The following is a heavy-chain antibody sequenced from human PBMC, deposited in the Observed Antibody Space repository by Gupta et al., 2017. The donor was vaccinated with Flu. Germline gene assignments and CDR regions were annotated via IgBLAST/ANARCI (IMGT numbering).Heavy chain of an antibody. D-gene: IGHD4-4*01. CDR1: GFTFGSSA. J-gene: IGHJ4*02. CDR2: ISGSGGSS. V-gene: IGHV3-23*01. CDR3: ARGYSKYFDY. Sequence: EVQLLESGGGLVQPGGSLRLSCAASGFTFGSSAMSWVRQAPGKGLEWVSAISGSGGSSFYGDSVKGRFSISRDNSKNTLYLQMNSLRVEDTAIYYCARGYSKYFDYWGQGSLVTVSS.